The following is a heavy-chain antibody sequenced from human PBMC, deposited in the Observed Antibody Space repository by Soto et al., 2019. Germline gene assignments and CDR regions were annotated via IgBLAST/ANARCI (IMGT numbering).Heavy chain of an antibody. CDR1: GFTFSSYA. D-gene: IGHD6-6*01. Sequence: PGGSLRLSCAASGFTFSSYAMSWVRQAPGKGLEWVSASSRRGVSTYYADSAKGRFPISRANSKNALYLEMNSLRAEDTAVYYCAKGKVAARPLDYWGQGTLVTVSS. CDR3: AKGKVAARPLDY. CDR2: SSRRGVST. J-gene: IGHJ4*02. V-gene: IGHV3-23*01.